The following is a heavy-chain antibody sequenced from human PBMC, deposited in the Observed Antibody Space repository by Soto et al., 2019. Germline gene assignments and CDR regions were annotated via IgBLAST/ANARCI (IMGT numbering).Heavy chain of an antibody. J-gene: IGHJ6*02. CDR3: ARGPLVWYGDLTTYHRDMDV. V-gene: IGHV4-34*02. Sequence: QVQLQQWGAGLLRPSETLSLTCAFYGGSFDDFYWSWVRQSPGKGLEWVGEISHDGGTNYSPSLASRVSISVDTSKNQFSLHLRSVTAADTGLYYCARGPLVWYGDLTTYHRDMDVWGQGTTVTVSS. CDR1: GGSFDDFY. CDR2: ISHDGGT. D-gene: IGHD3-10*01.